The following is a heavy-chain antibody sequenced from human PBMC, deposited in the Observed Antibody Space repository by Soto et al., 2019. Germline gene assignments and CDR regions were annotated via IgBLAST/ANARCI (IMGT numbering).Heavy chain of an antibody. Sequence: PGGSLRLSCAASGFTVSSNYMSWVRQAPGKGLEWVSVIYSGGSTYYADSVKGRFTISRDNSKNTLYLQMNSLRAEDTAVYYCAKSGVRYFDSLYYGMDVWGQGTTVTVSS. CDR3: AKSGVRYFDSLYYGMDV. J-gene: IGHJ6*02. V-gene: IGHV3-53*05. D-gene: IGHD3-9*01. CDR2: IYSGGST. CDR1: GFTVSSNY.